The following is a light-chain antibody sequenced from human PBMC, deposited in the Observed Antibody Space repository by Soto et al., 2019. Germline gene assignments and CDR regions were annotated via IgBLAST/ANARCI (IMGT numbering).Light chain of an antibody. CDR1: QDIGNF. J-gene: IGKJ1*01. CDR2: AAS. V-gene: IGKV1-27*01. CDR3: QKYNIAPSWT. Sequence: DIQMTQSPSSLSAFVGDRVTITCRASQDIGNFLAWYQQKPGKVPKLLIYAASTLQSGVPSRFSGSGSGTDFTPTNSSLQPEDVATYYCQKYNIAPSWTFGQGTKVDIK.